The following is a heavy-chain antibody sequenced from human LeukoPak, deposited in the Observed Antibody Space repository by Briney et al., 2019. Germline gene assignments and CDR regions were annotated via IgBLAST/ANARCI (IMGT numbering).Heavy chain of an antibody. CDR1: GFTFSNAW. CDR3: TIGDDFWSGYGSSYYYNMDV. D-gene: IGHD3-3*01. Sequence: GGSLRLSCAASGFTFSNAWMSWVRQAPGKGLEWVGRIKSETDGGTTDYAAPVKGRFTISRDDSKNTLYLHMNSLKAEDTAVYYCTIGDDFWSGYGSSYYYNMDVWGQGTTVTVSS. V-gene: IGHV3-15*01. CDR2: IKSETDGGTT. J-gene: IGHJ6*02.